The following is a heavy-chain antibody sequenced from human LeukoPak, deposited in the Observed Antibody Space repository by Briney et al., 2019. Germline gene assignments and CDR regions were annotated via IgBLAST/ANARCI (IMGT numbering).Heavy chain of an antibody. CDR3: ATDSAYCGGDCYSDAFDI. V-gene: IGHV1-24*01. D-gene: IGHD2-21*02. CDR1: GYTLTELS. CDR2: FDPEDGET. J-gene: IGHJ3*02. Sequence: ASVKVSCKVSGYTLTELSMYWVRQAPGKGLEWMGGFDPEDGETIYAQKFQGRVTMTEDTSTDTAYMELSSLRSEDTAVYYCATDSAYCGGDCYSDAFDIWGQGTMVTVSS.